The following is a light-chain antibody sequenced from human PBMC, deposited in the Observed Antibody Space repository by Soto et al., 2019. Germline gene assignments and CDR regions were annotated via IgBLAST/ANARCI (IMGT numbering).Light chain of an antibody. CDR1: QSVNNN. CDR3: HHYHNAAGT. CDR2: GAS. V-gene: IGKV3-15*01. Sequence: DTVMTQSPATLSVSPGERATVCCRASQSVNNNLAWYQKKPGQGPRLLIYGASTRATGIPATFSGCGSGTEFTLTINSLQSEDYAVYFCHHYHNAAGTLGEGTKVDIK. J-gene: IGKJ4*01.